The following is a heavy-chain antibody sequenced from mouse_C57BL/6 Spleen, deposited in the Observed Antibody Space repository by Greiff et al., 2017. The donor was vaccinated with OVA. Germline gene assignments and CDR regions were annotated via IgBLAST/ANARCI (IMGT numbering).Heavy chain of an antibody. J-gene: IGHJ1*03. Sequence: QVQLKQPGAELVRPGSSVKLSCKASGYTFTSYWMHWVKQRPIQGLEWIGNIDPSDSETHYNQKFKDKATLTVDKSSSTAYMQLSILTSEDSAVYYCARSGGDYDAGYFDVWGTGTTVTVSS. CDR2: IDPSDSET. CDR3: ARSGGDYDAGYFDV. V-gene: IGHV1-52*01. D-gene: IGHD2-4*01. CDR1: GYTFTSYW.